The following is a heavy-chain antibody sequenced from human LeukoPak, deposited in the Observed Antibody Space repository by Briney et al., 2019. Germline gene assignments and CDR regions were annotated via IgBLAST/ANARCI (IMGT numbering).Heavy chain of an antibody. V-gene: IGHV1-18*01. J-gene: IGHJ5*02. CDR2: ISAYNGNT. CDR3: ARNWYYYGSGTPMGFDP. CDR1: GYTFTSYG. Sequence: GASVKVSCKASGYTFTSYGISWVRQAPGQGLEWMGWISAYNGNTNYAQKLQGRVTMTTDTSTSTAYMELSSLRSEDTAVYYCARNWYYYGSGTPMGFDPWGQGTLVTVSS. D-gene: IGHD3-10*01.